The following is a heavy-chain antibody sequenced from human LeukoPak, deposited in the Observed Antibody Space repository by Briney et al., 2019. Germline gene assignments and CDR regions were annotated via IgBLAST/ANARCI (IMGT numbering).Heavy chain of an antibody. CDR3: ARGLVVPAAMRGYYYYYGMDV. V-gene: IGHV3-74*01. CDR2: INSDGSST. CDR1: GFTFSSYW. D-gene: IGHD2-2*01. J-gene: IGHJ6*02. Sequence: GGSLRLSCAASGFTFSSYWMHWVRQAPGKGLVWVSRINSDGSSTNYVDSVKGRFTISRDNAKNTLYLQMNSLRAEDTAVYYCARGLVVPAAMRGYYYYYGMDVWGQGTTVTVS.